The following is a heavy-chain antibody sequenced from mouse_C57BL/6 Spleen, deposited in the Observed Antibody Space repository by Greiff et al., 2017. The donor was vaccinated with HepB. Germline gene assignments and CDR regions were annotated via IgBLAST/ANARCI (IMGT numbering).Heavy chain of an antibody. CDR1: GFTFSSYA. V-gene: IGHV5-4*03. Sequence: EVKLMESGGGLVKPGGSLKLSCAASGFTFSSYAMSWVRQTPEKRLEWVATISDGGSYTYYPDNVKGRFTISRDNAKNNLYLQMSHLKSEDTAMYYCARVGLSVEYYYAMDYWGQGTSVTVSS. CDR2: ISDGGSYT. J-gene: IGHJ4*01. D-gene: IGHD1-1*01. CDR3: ARVGLSVEYYYAMDY.